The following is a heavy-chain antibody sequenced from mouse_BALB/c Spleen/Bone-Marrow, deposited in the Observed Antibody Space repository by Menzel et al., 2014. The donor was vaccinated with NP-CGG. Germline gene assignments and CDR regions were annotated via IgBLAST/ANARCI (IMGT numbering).Heavy chain of an antibody. D-gene: IGHD2-4*01. CDR1: GFNIKDTY. J-gene: IGHJ1*01. V-gene: IGHV14-3*02. Sequence: EVQLQQSGAELVKPGASVKLSCTASGFNIKDTYMHWVKQRPERGLEWIGRIDPANGNTKYDPKFQGKATITADTSSNTACLQLSSLTSEDTAVYYCANYDYGWYFDVWGAGTTVTVSS. CDR2: IDPANGNT. CDR3: ANYDYGWYFDV.